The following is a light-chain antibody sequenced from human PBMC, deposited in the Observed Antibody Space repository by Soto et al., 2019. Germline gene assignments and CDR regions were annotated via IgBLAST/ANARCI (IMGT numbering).Light chain of an antibody. CDR2: DAS. J-gene: IGKJ5*01. CDR1: QTVYNN. Sequence: DIVMTQSPATLSASPGETVTLSCRASQTVYNNLAWYQQKPGQAPRLLIFDASTRATGLPARFSGSGSGTEFTLTISSLQSEDSAVYYCQQYNIWPPITFGQGTRLEI. V-gene: IGKV3-15*01. CDR3: QQYNIWPPIT.